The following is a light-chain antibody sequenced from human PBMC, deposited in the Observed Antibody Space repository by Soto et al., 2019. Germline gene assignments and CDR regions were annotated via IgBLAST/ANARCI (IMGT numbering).Light chain of an antibody. J-gene: IGKJ3*01. Sequence: IQLTQSPSSLSASIGDRVTITCRASQVIDTYLAWYQQKPGKAPKLLIYAASFLQSGVPSRFSGSGSGTDFTLTISSLQPEDFATYYCQHLKSSPFTFGPGTKVDLK. CDR1: QVIDTY. CDR2: AAS. CDR3: QHLKSSPFT. V-gene: IGKV1-9*01.